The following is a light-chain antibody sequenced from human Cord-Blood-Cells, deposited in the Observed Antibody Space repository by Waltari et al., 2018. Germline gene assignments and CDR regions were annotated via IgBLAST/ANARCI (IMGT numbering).Light chain of an antibody. CDR1: QSVLFSSNNKNY. V-gene: IGKV4-1*01. CDR3: QQYYSTPWT. CDR2: WAS. J-gene: IGKJ1*01. Sequence: ATINCKSSQSVLFSSNNKNYLAWYQQKPGQPPKLLIYWASTRESGVPDRFSGSGSGTDLTLTISSLQAEDVAVYYCQQYYSTPWTFGQGTKVEIK.